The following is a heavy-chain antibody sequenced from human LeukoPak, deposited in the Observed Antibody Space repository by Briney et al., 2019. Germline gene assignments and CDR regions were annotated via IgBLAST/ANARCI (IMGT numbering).Heavy chain of an antibody. D-gene: IGHD3-22*01. J-gene: IGHJ3*02. CDR2: ISSSGSTI. CDR1: GFTFSSYQ. CDR3: AREPYYYYSSGYYIPGGFDI. Sequence: GGSLRLSCAASGFTFSSYQMNWVRQAPGKGLEWVSYISSSGSTIYYGDSVKGRFTISRDNAKNSLYLQMNSLRAEDTAVYYCAREPYYYYSSGYYIPGGFDIWGQGTMVTVSS. V-gene: IGHV3-48*03.